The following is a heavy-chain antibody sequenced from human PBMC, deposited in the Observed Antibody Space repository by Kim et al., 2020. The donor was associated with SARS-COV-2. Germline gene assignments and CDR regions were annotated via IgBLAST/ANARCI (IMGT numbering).Heavy chain of an antibody. CDR2: ISYDGSNK. V-gene: IGHV3-33*05. CDR3: ARDYIDYGDYYYYYGMDV. Sequence: GGSLRLSCAASGFTFSSYGMHWVRQAPGKGLEWVAVISYDGSNKYYADSVKGRFTISRDNSKNTLYLQMNSLRAEDTAVYYCARDYIDYGDYYYYYGMDVWGQGTTVTVSS. CDR1: GFTFSSYG. D-gene: IGHD4-17*01. J-gene: IGHJ6*02.